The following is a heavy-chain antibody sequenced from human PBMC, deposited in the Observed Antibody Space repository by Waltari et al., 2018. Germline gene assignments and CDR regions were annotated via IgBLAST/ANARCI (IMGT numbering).Heavy chain of an antibody. J-gene: IGHJ4*02. CDR3: ASAETAMGFDY. Sequence: QVQLQESGPGLVKPSETLSLTCTVSGGSISRYYWRWIRQPPGKGLEWIGYIYYRGSTNYNPSRKSRVTISVDTSKNQFSLKLSSVTAADTAVYYCASAETAMGFDYWGQGTLVTVSS. CDR2: IYYRGST. D-gene: IGHD5-18*01. V-gene: IGHV4-59*01. CDR1: GGSISRYY.